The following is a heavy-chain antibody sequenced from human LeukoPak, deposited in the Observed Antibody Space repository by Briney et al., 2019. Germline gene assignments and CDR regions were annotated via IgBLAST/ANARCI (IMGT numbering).Heavy chain of an antibody. CDR2: IYYSGST. CDR1: GGSISSYY. Sequence: SETLSLTCTVSGGSISSYYWSWIRQPPGKGLEWIGYIYYSGSTNYNPSLKSRVTISVDTSKNQFSLKLSSVTAADTAVYYCARDLPSKPTYCGGDCYKEGNWFDPWDQGTLVTVSS. J-gene: IGHJ5*02. D-gene: IGHD2-21*01. V-gene: IGHV4-59*01. CDR3: ARDLPSKPTYCGGDCYKEGNWFDP.